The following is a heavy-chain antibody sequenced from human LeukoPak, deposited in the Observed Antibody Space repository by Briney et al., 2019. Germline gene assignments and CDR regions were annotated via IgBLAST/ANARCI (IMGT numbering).Heavy chain of an antibody. D-gene: IGHD3-10*01. Sequence: SETLSLTCTVSGGSISSYYWSWIRQPPGKGLEWIGYIYYSGSTNYNPSLKSRVTISVDTSKNQFSLKLSSVTAADTAVYYCARGGVMVRGVIITTTYYYYMDVWGKGTTVTISS. V-gene: IGHV4-59*01. CDR1: GGSISSYY. CDR2: IYYSGST. J-gene: IGHJ6*03. CDR3: ARGGVMVRGVIITTTYYYYMDV.